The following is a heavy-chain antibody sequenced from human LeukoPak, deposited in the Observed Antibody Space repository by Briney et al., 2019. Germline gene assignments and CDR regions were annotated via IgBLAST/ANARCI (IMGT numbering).Heavy chain of an antibody. CDR2: IYYSGST. D-gene: IGHD7-27*01. V-gene: IGHV4-59*08. CDR3: ARQNGGPRGAFDI. Sequence: SETLSLTCTVSGGSISSYYWSWIRQPPGKGLEWIGYIYYSGSTNYNPSLKSRVTISVDTSKNQFSLKLSSVTAADTAVYYCARQNGGPRGAFDIWGQGTMVTVSS. J-gene: IGHJ3*02. CDR1: GGSISSYY.